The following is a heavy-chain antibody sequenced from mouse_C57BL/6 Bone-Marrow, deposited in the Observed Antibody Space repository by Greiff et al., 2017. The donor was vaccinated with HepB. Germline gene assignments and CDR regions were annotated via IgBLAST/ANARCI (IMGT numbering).Heavy chain of an antibody. J-gene: IGHJ4*01. CDR3: ARDRNYGNYGGDAMDY. CDR2: ISDGGSYT. CDR1: GFTFSSYA. V-gene: IGHV5-4*01. D-gene: IGHD2-1*01. Sequence: EVKVVESGGGLVKPGGSLKLSCAASGFTFSSYAMSWVRQTPEKRLEWVATISDGGSYTYYPDNVKGRFTISRDNAKNNLYLQMSHLKSEDTAMYYCARDRNYGNYGGDAMDYWGQGTSVTVSS.